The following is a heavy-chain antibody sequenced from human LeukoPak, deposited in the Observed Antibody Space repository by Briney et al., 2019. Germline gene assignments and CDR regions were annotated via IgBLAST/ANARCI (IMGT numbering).Heavy chain of an antibody. J-gene: IGHJ5*02. CDR3: ARLSPPIASFCSGGTCYSGGFDP. CDR2: ITTYNGNT. Sequence: ASVKVSCKASGYTFTNYGISWVRQAPGQGLEWMGRITTYNGNTYYAQKLQGRVTMTADTSTSTAYMELRSLRSDDTAVYYCARLSPPIASFCSGGTCYSGGFDPWGQGTLVTVSS. V-gene: IGHV1-18*01. CDR1: GYTFTNYG. D-gene: IGHD2-15*01.